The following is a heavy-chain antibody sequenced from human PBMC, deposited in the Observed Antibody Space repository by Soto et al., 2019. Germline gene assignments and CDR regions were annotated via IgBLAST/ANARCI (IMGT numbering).Heavy chain of an antibody. CDR1: GYSFTSYW. V-gene: IGHV5-51*01. CDR3: ARHEFYYDSSGYQYYYGMDV. Sequence: PGESLKISCKGSGYSFTSYWIGWVCQMPGKGLEWMGIIYPGDSDTRYSPSFQGQVTISADKSISTAYLQWSSLKASDTAMYYCARHEFYYDSSGYQYYYGMDVWGQGTTVTVSS. CDR2: IYPGDSDT. J-gene: IGHJ6*02. D-gene: IGHD3-22*01.